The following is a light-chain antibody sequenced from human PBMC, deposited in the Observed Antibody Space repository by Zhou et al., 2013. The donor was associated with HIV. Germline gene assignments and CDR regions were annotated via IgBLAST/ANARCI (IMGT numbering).Light chain of an antibody. CDR1: QGISSY. J-gene: IGKJ2*01. CDR3: QHYISYPYT. CDR2: AAS. V-gene: IGKV1-8*01. Sequence: AIRMTQSPSSFSASTGDRVTITCRASQGISSYLAWYQQKPGKAPKLLIYAASTLQSGVPSRFSGSGSGTDFTLTISCLQSEDFATYYCQHYISYPYTFGQGTSLEIK.